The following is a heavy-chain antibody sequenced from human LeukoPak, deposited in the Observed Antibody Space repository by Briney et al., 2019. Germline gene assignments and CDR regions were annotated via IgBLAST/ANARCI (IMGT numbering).Heavy chain of an antibody. Sequence: GGSVRLSCAASGFTFSSYWMHWVRQAPGKGLVWVSRINSDGSSTSYADSVKGRFTISRDNAKNTLYLQMNSLRAEDTAVYYCASTYYDFWSGYYTLDYWGQGTLVTVSS. V-gene: IGHV3-74*01. D-gene: IGHD3-3*01. CDR3: ASTYYDFWSGYYTLDY. CDR1: GFTFSSYW. CDR2: INSDGSST. J-gene: IGHJ4*02.